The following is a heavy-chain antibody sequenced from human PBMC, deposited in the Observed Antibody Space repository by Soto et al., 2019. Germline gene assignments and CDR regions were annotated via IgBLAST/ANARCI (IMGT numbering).Heavy chain of an antibody. D-gene: IGHD3-9*01. CDR1: GFTFSSYW. J-gene: IGHJ4*02. Sequence: EVQLVESGGGLVQPGGSLRLSCAASGFTFSSYWMSWVRQAPGKGLERVANIKQDGSEKYYVDSVKGRFTISRDNAKNSLSLQMNSLRAEDTAVYYCARDLSHYDILTGYLGYWGQGTLVTVSS. CDR2: IKQDGSEK. CDR3: ARDLSHYDILTGYLGY. V-gene: IGHV3-7*01.